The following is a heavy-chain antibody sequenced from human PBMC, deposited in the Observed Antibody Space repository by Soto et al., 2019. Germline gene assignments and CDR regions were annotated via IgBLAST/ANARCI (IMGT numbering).Heavy chain of an antibody. CDR2: IYPGDSDT. D-gene: IGHD4-17*01. J-gene: IGHJ5*02. Sequence: PGESLKISCKGSGYSFANYWIGWVLQMPGKGLEWMGIIYPGDSDTRYSPSFQGQVTISVDKSISTAYLQWSSLKASDTAMYYCARPGYGDYHGWFDPWGQGTLVTVSS. V-gene: IGHV5-51*01. CDR3: ARPGYGDYHGWFDP. CDR1: GYSFANYW.